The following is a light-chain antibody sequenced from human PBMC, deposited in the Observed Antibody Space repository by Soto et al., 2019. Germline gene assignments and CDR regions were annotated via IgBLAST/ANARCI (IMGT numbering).Light chain of an antibody. CDR2: DIS. V-gene: IGLV2-14*01. CDR1: SSDVGAHNY. Sequence: QSALTQPASVSGSPGQSITISCTGTSSDVGAHNYVSWYQQHPGKAPKLVIYDISNRPSGVSNRFSGSKSVNTASLTISGLQAEAEADYYCSSYTSSSTPYVFGTGTKLTVL. CDR3: SSYTSSSTPYV. J-gene: IGLJ1*01.